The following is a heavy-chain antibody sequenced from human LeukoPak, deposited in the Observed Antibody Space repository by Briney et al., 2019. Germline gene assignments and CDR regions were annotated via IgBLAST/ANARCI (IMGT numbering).Heavy chain of an antibody. V-gene: IGHV3-30*04. CDR3: ARELPGDGRGYYYYMDV. CDR1: GFTFSSYA. J-gene: IGHJ6*03. Sequence: GGSLRLSCAASGFTFSSYAMHWVRQAPGKGLEWVAVISYDGSNKYYADSVKGRFTISRDNSKNTLYLQMNSLRAEDTAVYYCARELPGDGRGYYYYMDVWGKGTTVTVSS. D-gene: IGHD3-10*02. CDR2: ISYDGSNK.